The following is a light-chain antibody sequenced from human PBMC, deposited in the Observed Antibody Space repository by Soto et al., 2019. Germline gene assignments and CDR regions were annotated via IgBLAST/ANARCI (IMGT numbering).Light chain of an antibody. J-gene: IGLJ1*01. V-gene: IGLV2-14*01. CDR2: DVS. CDR1: SSDVGGYNY. Sequence: QSVLTQPASESGSPGQSITISCTGTSSDVGGYNYVSWYQQHPGKAPKLMIYDVSNRPSGVSNRFSGSKSGNTASLTISGLQAEDEADYYCSSYTSRSKVFGTGTKVTVL. CDR3: SSYTSRSKV.